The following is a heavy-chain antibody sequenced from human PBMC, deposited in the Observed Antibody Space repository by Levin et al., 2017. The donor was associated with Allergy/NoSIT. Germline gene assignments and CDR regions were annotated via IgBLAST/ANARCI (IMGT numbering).Heavy chain of an antibody. Sequence: SETLSLTCAVSGDTINSGGYHWSWIRQHPGKGLEWMGSISYGGTTYYNPSLQSRLTISADTSKNQSSLKLNSVTAADTAAYYCARVGILTGYSTSPIDYWGQGTQVTVAS. CDR2: ISYGGTT. J-gene: IGHJ4*02. D-gene: IGHD3-9*01. CDR1: GDTINSGGYH. CDR3: ARVGILTGYSTSPIDY. V-gene: IGHV4-31*11.